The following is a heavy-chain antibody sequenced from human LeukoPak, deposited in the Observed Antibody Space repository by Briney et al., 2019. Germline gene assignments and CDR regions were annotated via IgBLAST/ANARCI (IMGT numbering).Heavy chain of an antibody. CDR2: TRNKANSYTT. Sequence: GGSLRLSCAASGFTFSDHYMDWVRQAPGKGLEWVGRTRNKANSYTTEYAASVKGRFTISRDDSKNSLYLQMNSLKTEDTAVYYCAREHYDFWSHDAFDIWGQGTMVTVSS. V-gene: IGHV3-72*01. D-gene: IGHD3-3*01. CDR1: GFTFSDHY. J-gene: IGHJ3*02. CDR3: AREHYDFWSHDAFDI.